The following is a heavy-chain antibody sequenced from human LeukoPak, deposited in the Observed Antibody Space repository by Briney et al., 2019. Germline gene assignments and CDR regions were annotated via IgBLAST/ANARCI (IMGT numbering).Heavy chain of an antibody. V-gene: IGHV4-31*11. Sequence: SETLSLTCAVSGGSISSGGYSWSWIRQHPGKGLEWIGYIYYSGSTYYNPSLKSRVTISVDTSKNQFSLKLSSVTAADTAVYYCARSGWNYWFGPWGQGTLVTVSS. CDR2: IYYSGST. J-gene: IGHJ5*02. CDR1: GGSISSGGYS. CDR3: ARSGWNYWFGP. D-gene: IGHD1-7*01.